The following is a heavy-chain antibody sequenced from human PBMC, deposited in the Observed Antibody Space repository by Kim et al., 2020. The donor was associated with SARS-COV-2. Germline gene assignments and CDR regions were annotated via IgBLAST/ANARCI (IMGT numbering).Heavy chain of an antibody. V-gene: IGHV3-30*01. D-gene: IGHD1-7*01. Sequence: ADSVKGRFTISRDNSKNTLYLQMNSLRAEDTAVYYCAREGGTGTTGWFDPWGQGTLVTVSS. J-gene: IGHJ5*02. CDR3: AREGGTGTTGWFDP.